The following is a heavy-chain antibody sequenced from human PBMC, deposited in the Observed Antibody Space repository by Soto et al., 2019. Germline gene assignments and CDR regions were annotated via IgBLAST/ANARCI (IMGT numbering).Heavy chain of an antibody. D-gene: IGHD2-15*01. Sequence: GGSLRLSCAASGFTFSSYAMSWVRQAPWKGLEWVSAISGSGGSTYYADSVKGRFTISRDNSKNTLYLQMNSLRAEDTAVYYCANPIRSCSGASWRTPYCFDYWGQGTLVTVSS. CDR1: GFTFSSYA. V-gene: IGHV3-23*01. J-gene: IGHJ4*02. CDR3: ANPIRSCSGASWRTPYCFDY. CDR2: ISGSGGST.